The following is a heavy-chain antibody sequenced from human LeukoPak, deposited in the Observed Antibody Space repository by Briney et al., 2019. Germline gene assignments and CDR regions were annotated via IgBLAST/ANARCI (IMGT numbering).Heavy chain of an antibody. D-gene: IGHD1-26*01. CDR2: ISGSGGST. CDR1: GFTFSSYA. V-gene: IGHV3-23*01. Sequence: GGSLRLSCAASGFTFSSYAMSWVRHAPGKGLEWVSAISGSGGSTYYADSVKGRFTISRDNSKNTLYLQMNSLRAEDTAVYYCAKDRAKGANPPYFDYWGQGTLVTVSS. CDR3: AKDRAKGANPPYFDY. J-gene: IGHJ4*02.